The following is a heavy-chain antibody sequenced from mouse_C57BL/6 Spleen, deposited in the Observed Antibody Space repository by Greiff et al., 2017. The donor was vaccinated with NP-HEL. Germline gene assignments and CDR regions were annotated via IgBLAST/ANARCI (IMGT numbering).Heavy chain of an antibody. V-gene: IGHV1-81*01. CDR2: IYPRSGNT. CDR3: ARPPLITTVGGWFAY. CDR1: GYTFTSYG. J-gene: IGHJ3*01. D-gene: IGHD1-1*01. Sequence: VQLQQSGAELARPGASVKLSCKASGYTFTSYGISWVKQRTGQGLEWIGEIYPRSGNTYYNEKFKGKATLTADKSSSTAYMELRSLTSEDSAVYFCARPPLITTVGGWFAYWGQGTLVTVSA.